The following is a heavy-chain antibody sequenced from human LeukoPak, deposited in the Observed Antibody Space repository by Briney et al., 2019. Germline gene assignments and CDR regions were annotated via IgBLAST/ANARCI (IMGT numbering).Heavy chain of an antibody. V-gene: IGHV1-2*02. CDR1: GYSFTDYY. J-gene: IGHJ6*03. D-gene: IGHD3-10*01. CDR3: ARGPRITLVRGGQWYYYMDV. Sequence: ASVKVSCKTSGYSFTDYYMHWVRQAPGQGLEWMGWINPNSGSTKYVQKFQGRVTMTRDTSITTAYMELSSLTSDDTAVYYCARGPRITLVRGGQWYYYMDVWGKGTTVTISS. CDR2: INPNSGST.